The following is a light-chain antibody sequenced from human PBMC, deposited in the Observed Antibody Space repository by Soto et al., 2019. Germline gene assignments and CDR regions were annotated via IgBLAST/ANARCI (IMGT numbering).Light chain of an antibody. V-gene: IGLV2-8*01. CDR3: SSYAGSNNLV. J-gene: IGLJ2*01. CDR2: EVT. Sequence: QSALTRPPSASGSPGQSVTISCTGTSSDIGDYNYVSWYQQHPGKAPKLMIYEVTKRPSGVPDRFSGSKSGNTASLTVSGLQAEDEAHYYCSSYAGSNNLVFGGGTKLTVL. CDR1: SSDIGDYNY.